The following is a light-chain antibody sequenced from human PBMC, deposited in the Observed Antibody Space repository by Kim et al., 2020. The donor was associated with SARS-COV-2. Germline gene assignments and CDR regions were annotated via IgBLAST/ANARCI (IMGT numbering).Light chain of an antibody. CDR1: QSISSY. Sequence: ASVGDRVTITCRASQSISSYLNWYQQKPGKAPKLLIYAASSLQSGVPSRFSGSGSGTDFTLTISSLQPEDFATYYCQQSYSTPMYTFGQGTKLEIK. CDR3: QQSYSTPMYT. CDR2: AAS. V-gene: IGKV1-39*01. J-gene: IGKJ2*01.